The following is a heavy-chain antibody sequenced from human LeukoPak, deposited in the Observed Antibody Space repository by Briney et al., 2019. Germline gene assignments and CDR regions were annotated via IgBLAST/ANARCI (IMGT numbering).Heavy chain of an antibody. CDR3: AGRAYCGGDCYFPPDY. CDR1: GYTFTSYG. D-gene: IGHD2-21*02. Sequence: GASVKVSCKASGYTFTSYGISWVRQAPGQGLEWMGWISAYNGNTNYAQKLQGRVTMTTDTYTSTAYMELRSLRSDDTAVYYCAGRAYCGGDCYFPPDYWGQGTLVTVSS. J-gene: IGHJ4*02. CDR2: ISAYNGNT. V-gene: IGHV1-18*01.